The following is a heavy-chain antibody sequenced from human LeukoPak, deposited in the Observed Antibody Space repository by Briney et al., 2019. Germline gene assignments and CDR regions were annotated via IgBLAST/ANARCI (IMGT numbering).Heavy chain of an antibody. CDR1: GYTFTGHY. V-gene: IGHV1-2*02. D-gene: IGHD1-14*01. Sequence: ASVKVSYKASGYTFTGHYMHWVRQAPGQGLEWMGWINPNSGGTNYAQNFQGRVIMTRDTSISTAYMELSSLRSDDTAIYYCARDGVGKPQRNWFDPWGQGTLVTVSS. J-gene: IGHJ5*02. CDR3: ARDGVGKPQRNWFDP. CDR2: INPNSGGT.